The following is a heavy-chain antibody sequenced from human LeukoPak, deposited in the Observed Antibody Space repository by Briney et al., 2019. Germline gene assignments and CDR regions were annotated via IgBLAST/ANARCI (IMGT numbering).Heavy chain of an antibody. J-gene: IGHJ4*02. CDR2: INWNGGST. CDR1: GFTFDDYG. V-gene: IGHV3-20*04. CDR3: AIADQLLYDY. Sequence: GRSLRLSCAASGFTFDDYGMSWVRQAPGKGLEWVSGINWNGGSTGYADSVKGRFTISRDNAKNSLYLQMNSLRAEDTALYYCAIADQLLYDYWGQGTLDTVSS. D-gene: IGHD2-2*02.